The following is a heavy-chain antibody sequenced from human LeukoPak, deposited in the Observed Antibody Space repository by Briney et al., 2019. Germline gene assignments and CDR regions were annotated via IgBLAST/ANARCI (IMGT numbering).Heavy chain of an antibody. V-gene: IGHV4-59*01. CDR1: GGSISSYY. J-gene: IGHJ4*02. CDR2: TYYSGST. CDR3: ARELWFGDGDYFDY. D-gene: IGHD3-10*01. Sequence: PSETLSLTCTVSGGSISSYYWSWIRQPPGKGLEWIGYTYYSGSTNYNPSLKSRVTISVDTSKNQFSLKLSSVTAADTAVYYCARELWFGDGDYFDYWGQGTLVTVSS.